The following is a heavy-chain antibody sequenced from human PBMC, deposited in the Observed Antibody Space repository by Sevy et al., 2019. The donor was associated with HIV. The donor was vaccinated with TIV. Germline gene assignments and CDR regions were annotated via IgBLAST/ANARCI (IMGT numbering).Heavy chain of an antibody. V-gene: IGHV1-18*04. CDR3: ARDAWYYDTSGYSHFDY. J-gene: IGHJ4*02. Sequence: ASVKVSCKASGYTFTSYGISWVRQAPGQGLEWMGWISAYNGNTNYAQKLQGRVTMTTDTSTSTAYMDLRSLRSDDPAVYYCARDAWYYDTSGYSHFDYWGQGTLVTVSS. D-gene: IGHD3-22*01. CDR1: GYTFTSYG. CDR2: ISAYNGNT.